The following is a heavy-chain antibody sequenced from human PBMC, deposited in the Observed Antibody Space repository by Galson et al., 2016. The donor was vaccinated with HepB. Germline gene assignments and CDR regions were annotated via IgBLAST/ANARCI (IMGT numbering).Heavy chain of an antibody. CDR1: GFTFTTSS. J-gene: IGHJ4*02. Sequence: SLRLSCAVSGFTFTTSSVSWVRQAPGKGLEWVSGISQDGLSRYYADSVKGRFTISRDNSKNTLSLQMDSLRAEDTAVFYCATGRGSGNPFGYWGQGTLVTVSS. CDR2: ISQDGLSR. CDR3: ATGRGSGNPFGY. V-gene: IGHV3-23*01.